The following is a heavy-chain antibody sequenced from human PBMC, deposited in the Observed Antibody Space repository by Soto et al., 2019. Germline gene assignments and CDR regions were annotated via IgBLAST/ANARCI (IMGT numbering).Heavy chain of an antibody. J-gene: IGHJ4*02. CDR1: GFTFSSYG. CDR3: AKDLAERGPVLLFDY. D-gene: IGHD3-16*01. Sequence: GGSLRLSCAASGFTFSSYGMHWVRQAPGKGLEWVAVISYDGSNKYYADSVKGRFTISRDNSKNTLYLQMNSLRAEDTAVYYCAKDLAERGPVLLFDYWGQGTLVTVSS. CDR2: ISYDGSNK. V-gene: IGHV3-30*18.